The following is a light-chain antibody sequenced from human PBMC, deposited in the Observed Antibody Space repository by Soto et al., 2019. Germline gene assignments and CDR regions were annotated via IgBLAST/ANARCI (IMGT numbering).Light chain of an antibody. CDR1: SSDVVNDLL. J-gene: IGLJ2*01. CDR3: SSYTSSSTLV. V-gene: IGLV2-14*02. CDR2: EGT. Sequence: QSALTQPASVSGSPGQSITISCTGTSSDVVNDLLVSWYQQQPGKAPKLMIYEGTKRPAGVSDRFSGSKSGNTASLTISVLQADDEADYYCSSYTSSSTLVFGGGTKLTVL.